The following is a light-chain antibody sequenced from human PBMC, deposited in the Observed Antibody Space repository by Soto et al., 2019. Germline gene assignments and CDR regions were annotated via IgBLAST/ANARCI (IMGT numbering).Light chain of an antibody. CDR2: END. J-gene: IGLJ3*02. Sequence: QSVLTQPPSVSAAPGQKVTISCSGTTANLGTNYVSWYQQLPGTVPKLLIYENDKRPSGIPDRFSGSKSGSSATLAITVLLTGDEADYFCATWETSLTGVAFGGGTKLTVL. CDR1: TANLGTNY. V-gene: IGLV1-51*01. CDR3: ATWETSLTGVA.